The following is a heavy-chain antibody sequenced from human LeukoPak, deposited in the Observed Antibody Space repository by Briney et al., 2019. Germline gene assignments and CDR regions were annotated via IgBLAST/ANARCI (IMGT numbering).Heavy chain of an antibody. D-gene: IGHD2-2*01. Sequence: KGLEWVSAISGSGGSTSYADSVKCRLTISRDNSKNTLYLQMNSLRAEDTAVYYCAKDPAWEDIVVVPDYWGRGTLVTVSS. J-gene: IGHJ4*02. CDR3: AKDPAWEDIVVVPDY. V-gene: IGHV3-23*01. CDR2: ISGSGGST.